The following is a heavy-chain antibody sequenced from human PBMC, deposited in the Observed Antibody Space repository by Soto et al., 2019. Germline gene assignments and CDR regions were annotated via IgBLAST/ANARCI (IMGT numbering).Heavy chain of an antibody. D-gene: IGHD3-3*02. CDR3: ARHRDAFSSTFDY. J-gene: IGHJ4*02. Sequence: VQLVETGGGLIQPGGSLRLSCAVYGFTVSTNYMSWVRQAPGKGLEWVSALYSGGSTYYADSVKGRFTISRDNSKNTLHLQMNSLRAEDTALYYCARHRDAFSSTFDYWGQGTLVTVSS. V-gene: IGHV3-53*02. CDR1: GFTVSTNY. CDR2: LYSGGST.